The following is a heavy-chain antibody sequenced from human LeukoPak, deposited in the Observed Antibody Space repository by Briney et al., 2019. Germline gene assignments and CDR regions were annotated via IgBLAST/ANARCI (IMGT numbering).Heavy chain of an antibody. V-gene: IGHV1-46*01. CDR1: GYTFTSYY. D-gene: IGHD2-15*01. Sequence: ASVKVSCKASGYTFTSYYMHWVRQAPGQGLEWMGIINPSGGSTSYAQKFQGRVTMTRDTSTSTVYMELSSPRSEDTAVYYCAKDNRTSSGVVAATRSYFDYWGQGTLVTVSS. CDR3: AKDNRTSSGVVAATRSYFDY. J-gene: IGHJ4*02. CDR2: INPSGGST.